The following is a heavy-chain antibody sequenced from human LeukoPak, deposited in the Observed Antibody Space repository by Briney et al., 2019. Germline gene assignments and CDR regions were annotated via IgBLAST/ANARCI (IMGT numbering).Heavy chain of an antibody. V-gene: IGHV3-23*01. CDR1: GFTFSSYA. Sequence: GGSLRLSCAASGFTFSSYAMSWVRQAPGKGLEWVSALSGSGGSTYYAGSVKGRFTISRDNSKNTLYLQMNSLRAEDTAVYYCAKDREGSGSYYPDYWGQGTLVTVSS. CDR2: LSGSGGST. D-gene: IGHD1-26*01. CDR3: AKDREGSGSYYPDY. J-gene: IGHJ4*02.